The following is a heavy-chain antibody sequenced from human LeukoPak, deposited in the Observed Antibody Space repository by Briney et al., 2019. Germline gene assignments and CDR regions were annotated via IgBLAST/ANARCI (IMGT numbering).Heavy chain of an antibody. CDR1: GFTFSSYA. V-gene: IGHV3-23*01. D-gene: IGHD6-19*01. CDR2: ISGSGGST. J-gene: IGHJ1*01. Sequence: GGSLRLSCAASGFTFSSYAMSWVRQAPGEGLEWVSAISGSGGSTYYADSVKGRFTISRDNSKNTLYLQMNSLRAEDTAVYYCANKAVAGTTEYFQHWGQGTLVTVSS. CDR3: ANKAVAGTTEYFQH.